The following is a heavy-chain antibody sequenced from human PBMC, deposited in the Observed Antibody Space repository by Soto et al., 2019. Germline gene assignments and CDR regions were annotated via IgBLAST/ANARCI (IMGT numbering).Heavy chain of an antibody. V-gene: IGHV2-70*01. CDR3: ARIYRSPDYYYYYGMDV. Sequence: SGPTLVNPTQTLTLTCTFSGFSLSTSGMCVSWIRQPPGKALEWLALIDWDDDKYYSTSLKTRLTISKDTSKNQVVLTMTNMDPVDTATYYCARIYRSPDYYYYYGMDVWGQGTKVTSP. CDR2: IDWDDDK. D-gene: IGHD6-13*01. J-gene: IGHJ6*02. CDR1: GFSLSTSGMC.